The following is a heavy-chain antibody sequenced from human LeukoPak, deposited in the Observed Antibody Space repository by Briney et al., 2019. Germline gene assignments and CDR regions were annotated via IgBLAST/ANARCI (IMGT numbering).Heavy chain of an antibody. J-gene: IGHJ4*02. V-gene: IGHV4-59*11. D-gene: IGHD5-18*01. CDR3: ASGDTKSHYFDY. CDR1: GGSISSHY. CDR2: IYYSGST. Sequence: SETLSLTCTVSGGSISSHYWSWIRQPPGKGLEWIGYIYYSGSTNYNPSLKSRVTISVDTSKNQFSLKLSSVTAADTAVYYCASGDTKSHYFDYWGQGTLVTVSS.